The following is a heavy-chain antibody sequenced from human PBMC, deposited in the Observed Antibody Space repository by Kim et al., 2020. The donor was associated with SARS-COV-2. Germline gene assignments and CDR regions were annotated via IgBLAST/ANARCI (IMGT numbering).Heavy chain of an antibody. CDR2: ISSSGSSM. V-gene: IGHV3-48*03. Sequence: GGSLRLSCVASGFTFRTSEMNWVRQAPGKGLEWISYISSSGSSMYYADSVKGRFSISRDNAENSLYLQMNSLRVEDTAVYYCATGRGGWQPHRFDQWGQGVEVAVSS. D-gene: IGHD2-15*01. J-gene: IGHJ4*02. CDR1: GFTFRTSE. CDR3: ATGRGGWQPHRFDQ.